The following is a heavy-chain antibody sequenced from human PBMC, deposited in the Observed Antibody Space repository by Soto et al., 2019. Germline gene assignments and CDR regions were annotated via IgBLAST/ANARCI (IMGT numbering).Heavy chain of an antibody. CDR2: VIPTLGTA. CDR3: ASDYGERDEGDM. V-gene: IGHV1-69*01. D-gene: IGHD4-17*01. J-gene: IGHJ3*02. CDR1: GGPFNNHA. Sequence: QVQLVQSGAEVKKPGSSVKVSCKTSGGPFNNHAINWVRQAPGQGLEWVGLVIPTLGTADYAQKFQGRVTMTADEVTNTSYMELSSLRSDDTGVYYCASDYGERDEGDMGGQGTAVTVSS.